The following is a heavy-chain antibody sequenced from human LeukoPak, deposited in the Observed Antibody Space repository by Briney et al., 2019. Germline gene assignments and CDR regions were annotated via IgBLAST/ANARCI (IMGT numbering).Heavy chain of an antibody. CDR3: ASKGPDYYDSSGYYTF. Sequence: SVKVSCKASGGTFSSYAISWVRQAPGQGLEWMGGIVPIFGTANYAQKFQGRVTITADESTSTAYMELSSLRSEDTAVYYCASKGPDYYDSSGYYTFWGQGTLVTVSS. CDR1: GGTFSSYA. CDR2: IVPIFGTA. J-gene: IGHJ4*02. V-gene: IGHV1-69*13. D-gene: IGHD3-22*01.